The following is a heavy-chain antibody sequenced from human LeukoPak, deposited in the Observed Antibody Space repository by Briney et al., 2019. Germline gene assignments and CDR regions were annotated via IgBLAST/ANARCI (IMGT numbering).Heavy chain of an antibody. CDR3: ARVEERAYYDFWSGLGAFDI. J-gene: IGHJ3*02. CDR2: IKQDGGEK. D-gene: IGHD3-3*01. CDR1: GFTFNKYW. V-gene: IGHV3-7*04. Sequence: GGSLRLSCVASGFTFNKYWMSWVRQAPGKGLEWVANIKQDGGEKYYVDSVKGRFTISRDNAKNSLYLQMNSLRAEDTAVYYCARVEERAYYDFWSGLGAFDIWGQGTMVTVSS.